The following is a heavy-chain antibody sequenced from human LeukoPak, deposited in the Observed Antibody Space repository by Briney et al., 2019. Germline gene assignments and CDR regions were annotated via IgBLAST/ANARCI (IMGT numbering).Heavy chain of an antibody. J-gene: IGHJ4*02. CDR2: INHSGST. Sequence: PSETLSLTCAVYGGSFSGYYWSWIRQPPGKGLEWIGEINHSGSTNYNPSLKSRVTISVDTSKNQFSQKLTSVTAAETAVYYCARDVFGDHGDYWGQGTLVTVSS. V-gene: IGHV4-34*01. CDR3: ARDVFGDHGDY. CDR1: GGSFSGYY. D-gene: IGHD4-17*01.